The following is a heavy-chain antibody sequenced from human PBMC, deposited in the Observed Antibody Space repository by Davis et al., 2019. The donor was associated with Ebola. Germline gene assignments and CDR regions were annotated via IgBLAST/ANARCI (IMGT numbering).Heavy chain of an antibody. CDR2: INQDGSEK. D-gene: IGHD6-19*01. V-gene: IGHV3-7*01. CDR1: GFTFSSYW. CDR3: ARSVAGFFDH. Sequence: GESLNISCAASGFTFSSYWMSLVRQAPGKGLEWVANINQDGSEKYYVDSVKGRFTISRDNAKNSLYLQMSSLRDEDTAVYYCARSVAGFFDHWGQGTLVTVSS. J-gene: IGHJ4*02.